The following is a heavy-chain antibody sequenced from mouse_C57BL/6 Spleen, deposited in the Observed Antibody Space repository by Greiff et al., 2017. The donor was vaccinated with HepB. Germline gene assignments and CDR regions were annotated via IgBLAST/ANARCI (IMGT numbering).Heavy chain of an antibody. V-gene: IGHV5-4*03. CDR2: ISDGGSYT. CDR1: GFTFSSYA. J-gene: IGHJ4*01. CDR3: ANGDYYAMDY. Sequence: DVKLVESGGGLVKPGGSLKLSCAASGFTFSSYAMSWVRQTPEKRLEWVATISDGGSYTYYPDNVKGRFTISRDNAKNNLYLQMSHLKSEDTAMYYCANGDYYAMDYWGQGTSVTVSS.